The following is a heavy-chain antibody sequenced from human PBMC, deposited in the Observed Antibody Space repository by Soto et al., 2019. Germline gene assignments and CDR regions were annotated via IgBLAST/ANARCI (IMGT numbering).Heavy chain of an antibody. CDR1: GFPFSNYA. D-gene: IGHD1-26*01. V-gene: IGHV3-23*01. J-gene: IGHJ5*02. Sequence: GGSLRLSCAASGFPFSNYAMTWVRQAPGKGLEWVSAISSGAGASTYYAGSVKGRFTISRDNSKNTLYLQMNSLLADDTAVYGCVKGLKWELPLDGWGQGNLVTVSS. CDR2: ISSGAGAST. CDR3: VKGLKWELPLDG.